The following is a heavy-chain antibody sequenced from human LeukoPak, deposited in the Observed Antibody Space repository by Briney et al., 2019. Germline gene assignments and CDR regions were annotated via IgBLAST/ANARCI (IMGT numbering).Heavy chain of an antibody. CDR2: MNPNSGNT. J-gene: IGHJ3*02. V-gene: IGHV1-8*02. D-gene: IGHD7-27*01. Sequence: ASVKVSCKASGYTFTSYDINWVRQATGQGLEWMGWMNPNSGNTGYAQKFQGRVTMTRDMSTSTVYMELSSLRSEDTAVYYCARDKALGRGGDAFDIWGQGTMVTVSS. CDR3: ARDKALGRGGDAFDI. CDR1: GYTFTSYD.